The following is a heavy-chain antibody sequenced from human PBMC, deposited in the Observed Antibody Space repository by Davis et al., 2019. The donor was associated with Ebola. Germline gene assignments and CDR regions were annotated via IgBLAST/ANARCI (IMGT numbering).Heavy chain of an antibody. CDR1: GYSFTDDG. V-gene: IGHV1-69*13. CDR2: IIPIFGTA. D-gene: IGHD6-6*01. J-gene: IGHJ5*02. Sequence: AASVKVSCKASGYSFTDDGISWVRQAPGQGLEWMGGIIPIFGTANYAQKFQGRVTITADESTSTAYMELSSLRSDDTAVYYCARPIAAQEWFDPWGQGTLVTVSS. CDR3: ARPIAAQEWFDP.